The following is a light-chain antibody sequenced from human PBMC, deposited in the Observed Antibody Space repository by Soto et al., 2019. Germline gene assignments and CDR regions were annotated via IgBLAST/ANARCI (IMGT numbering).Light chain of an antibody. CDR3: HQYNYWPLFT. CDR1: QSVSSN. Sequence: EIVMTQSPATLSVSPGERATLSCRASQSVSSNLAWYQQKPGQAPRLLIYGASTSATGIPPRFSRSGSGTELSPTTSSLQSEDFAAYYCHQYNYWPLFTFGPGTKVDI. J-gene: IGKJ3*01. V-gene: IGKV3-15*01. CDR2: GAS.